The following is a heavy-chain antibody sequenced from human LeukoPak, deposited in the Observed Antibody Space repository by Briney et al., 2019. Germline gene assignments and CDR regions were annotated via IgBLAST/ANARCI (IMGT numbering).Heavy chain of an antibody. D-gene: IGHD5-18*01. V-gene: IGHV4-4*02. CDR3: ARVGYGLDF. CDR1: GDSIRSINW. J-gene: IGHJ4*02. Sequence: SETLSLTCAVSGDSIRSINWWSWVRQPPGKGLEWIGEIYHNGSTKYNPSLKSRVTISVDKSKNQFSLNMSSVTVADTAVYYCARVGYGLDFWGQGTLVTVSS. CDR2: IYHNGST.